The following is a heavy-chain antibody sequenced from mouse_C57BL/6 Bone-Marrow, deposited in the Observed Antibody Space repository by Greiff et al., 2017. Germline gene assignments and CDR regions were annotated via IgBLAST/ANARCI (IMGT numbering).Heavy chain of an antibody. V-gene: IGHV1-69*01. CDR2: IDPSDSYT. CDR1: GYTFTSYW. J-gene: IGHJ2*01. Sequence: QVQLQQPGAELVMPGASVKLSCKASGYTFTSYWMHWVKQRPGQGLEWIGEIDPSDSYTNYNQKFKGKSTLTVDKSSSTAYMQLSSLPSEDSAVYFCARGGYDYDYYYFDYWGQGTTLTVAS. D-gene: IGHD2-4*01. CDR3: ARGGYDYDYYYFDY.